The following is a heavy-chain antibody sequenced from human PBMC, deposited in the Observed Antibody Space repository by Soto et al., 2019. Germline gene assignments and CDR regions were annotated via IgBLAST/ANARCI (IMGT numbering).Heavy chain of an antibody. CDR3: AKGGYYSLFDI. D-gene: IGHD3-16*01. V-gene: IGHV3-23*01. CDR1: GFPFSSYA. CDR2: ISGNGGRT. J-gene: IGHJ3*02. Sequence: GGSLRLSCVASGFPFSSYAMSWVRQTPGKGLEWVSGISGNGGRTYYADSVKGRFTISRDNSNNTLSLQMHILRVEDTAVYFCAKGGYYSLFDIWGQGTMVTVSS.